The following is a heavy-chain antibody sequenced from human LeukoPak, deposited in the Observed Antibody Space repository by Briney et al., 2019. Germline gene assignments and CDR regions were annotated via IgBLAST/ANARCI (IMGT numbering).Heavy chain of an antibody. V-gene: IGHV3-23*01. Sequence: PGGSLRLSCAASGFTFSSYGMSWVRQAPGKGLEWVSGISGSGGSIYYADSLKGRFTISKDNSKDTLHLQMNSLRAEDTAVYYCAKDHTVGATFGVYFDYWGQGTLVTVSS. CDR3: AKDHTVGATFGVYFDY. D-gene: IGHD1-26*01. CDR2: ISGSGGSI. CDR1: GFTFSSYG. J-gene: IGHJ4*02.